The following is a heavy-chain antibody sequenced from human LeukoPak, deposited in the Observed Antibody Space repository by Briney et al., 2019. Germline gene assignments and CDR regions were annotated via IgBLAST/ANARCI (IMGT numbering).Heavy chain of an antibody. V-gene: IGHV3-30*04. CDR3: GREHHLAWAGYYFDD. CDR2: VADDGKDK. CDR1: GFTLSTYP. Sequence: PGGSLRLSCAAYGFTLSTYPMHWVRQAPGNGLGWVAAVADDGKDKNYVESVTGRFTISRHHSKNPLYLQMNSLRVADTAVYYCGREHHLAWAGYYFDDWGQGTLVTVSS. J-gene: IGHJ4*02. D-gene: IGHD3-16*01.